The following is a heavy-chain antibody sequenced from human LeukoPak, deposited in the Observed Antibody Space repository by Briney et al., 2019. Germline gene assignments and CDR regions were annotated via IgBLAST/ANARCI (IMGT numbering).Heavy chain of an antibody. V-gene: IGHV4-4*02. CDR1: GGSISSSNW. Sequence: PSETLSLTCAVSGGSISSSNWWSWVRQPPGKGLEWIGEINHSGSTNYNPSLKSRVTISVDTSKNQFSLKLSSVTAADTAVYYCARGFYDFWSGYYIPYWRIYFDYWGQGTLVTVSS. CDR2: INHSGST. J-gene: IGHJ4*02. CDR3: ARGFYDFWSGYYIPYWRIYFDY. D-gene: IGHD3-3*01.